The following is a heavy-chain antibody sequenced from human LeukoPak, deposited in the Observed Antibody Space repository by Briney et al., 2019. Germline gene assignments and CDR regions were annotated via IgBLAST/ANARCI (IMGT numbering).Heavy chain of an antibody. Sequence: SETLSLTCIVSGGSIGIGSYYWGWIRQPPGKGLEWIGSIYYSENAYYNPSLQSRVTISVDTSKNQFSLKLSSVTAADTAVYYCARGGVVVAADNWFDPWGQGTLVTVSS. V-gene: IGHV4-39*07. D-gene: IGHD2-15*01. CDR2: IYYSENA. J-gene: IGHJ5*02. CDR3: ARGGVVVAADNWFDP. CDR1: GGSIGIGSYY.